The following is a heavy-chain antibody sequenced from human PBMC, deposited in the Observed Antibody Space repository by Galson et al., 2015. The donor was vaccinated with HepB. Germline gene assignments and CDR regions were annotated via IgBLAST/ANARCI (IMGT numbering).Heavy chain of an antibody. Sequence: SVKVSCKASGGTFSSYAINWVRQAPGQGLEWMGGIIPMFGTANYAQKFQGRVTITADKSTTTAYMEVSSLRSDDTAVYYCARDYYYDSSGYYYIDYWGQGTLVTVSS. CDR2: IIPMFGTA. J-gene: IGHJ4*02. D-gene: IGHD3-22*01. V-gene: IGHV1-69*06. CDR1: GGTFSSYA. CDR3: ARDYYYDSSGYYYIDY.